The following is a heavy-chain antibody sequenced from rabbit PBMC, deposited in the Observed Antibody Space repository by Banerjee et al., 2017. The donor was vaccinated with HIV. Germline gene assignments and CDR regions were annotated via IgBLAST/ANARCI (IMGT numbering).Heavy chain of an antibody. D-gene: IGHD6-1*01. Sequence: QEQLVESGGGLVQPEGSLTLTCTASGFSFSTNYYMCWVRQAPGKGLEWIGCIYTGSGSTYYASWAKGRFTISKTSSTTVTLQMTSLTAADTATYFCAREAAYAGNGYATGYFNLWGPGTLAPS. CDR3: AREAAYAGNGYATGYFNL. V-gene: IGHV1S45*01. CDR2: IYTGSGST. J-gene: IGHJ4*01. CDR1: GFSFSTNYY.